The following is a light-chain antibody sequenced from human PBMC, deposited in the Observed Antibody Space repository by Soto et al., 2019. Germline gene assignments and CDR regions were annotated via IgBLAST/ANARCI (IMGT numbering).Light chain of an antibody. CDR2: QTS. V-gene: IGKV1-5*03. Sequence: DIQMTQSPSTLSASIGDRITITCRASQTINTWLSWYQLKPGKAPKVLIFQTSILEPGVSSTFRGSGSGTEFTLTISSLRPDDFATSYCQQYASYPWTFGQGTKVEV. CDR3: QQYASYPWT. J-gene: IGKJ1*01. CDR1: QTINTW.